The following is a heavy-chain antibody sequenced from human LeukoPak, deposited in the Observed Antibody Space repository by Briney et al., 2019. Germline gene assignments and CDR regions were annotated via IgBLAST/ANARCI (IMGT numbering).Heavy chain of an antibody. CDR2: VIPIFGTA. CDR3: AADPDAPVVVPAAMSGAFDI. CDR1: GGTFSSYA. D-gene: IGHD2-2*01. Sequence: GASVKVSCKASGGTFSSYAISWGRQAPGQGLEWRGGVIPIFGTANYAQKFQGRVTITTDESTTTAYMELSSLRSEDTAVYYCAADPDAPVVVPAAMSGAFDIWGPGTMVTVSS. J-gene: IGHJ3*02. V-gene: IGHV1-69*05.